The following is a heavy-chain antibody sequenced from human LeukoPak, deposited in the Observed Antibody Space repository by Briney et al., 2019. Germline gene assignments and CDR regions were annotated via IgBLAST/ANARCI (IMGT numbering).Heavy chain of an antibody. CDR3: AREDSYYYGSGRYPFDY. CDR2: ISSRSITI. V-gene: IGHV3-11*01. D-gene: IGHD3-10*01. Sequence: GGALRLSCVASGFNFSDYYMSCIRLTPGKGLEWGSYISSRSITIYYVDPVKGRFTISRDDAKNSLYLQMNSLRAEDTAGYYCAREDSYYYGSGRYPFDYWGQGPLVTASS. J-gene: IGHJ4*02. CDR1: GFNFSDYY.